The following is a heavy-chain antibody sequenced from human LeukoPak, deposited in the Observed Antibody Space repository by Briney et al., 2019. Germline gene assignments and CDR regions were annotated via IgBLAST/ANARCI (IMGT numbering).Heavy chain of an antibody. V-gene: IGHV4-59*01. D-gene: IGHD6-19*01. CDR3: ARDRGSTGYYYLDS. J-gene: IGHJ4*02. CDR2: IYHTGST. CDR1: GGPITEYY. Sequence: SETLSLTCSVSGGPITEYYWSWIRQPPGKGLEWVGYIYHTGSTNYSPSLKSRATMSVDASRNQFSLKLVSVTAADTAVYYCARDRGSTGYYYLDSWGQGILVTVSS.